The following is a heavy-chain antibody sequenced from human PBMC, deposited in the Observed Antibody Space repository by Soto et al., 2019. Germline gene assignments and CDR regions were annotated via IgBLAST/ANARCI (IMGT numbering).Heavy chain of an antibody. CDR1: GFTFSSYW. V-gene: IGHV3-7*01. CDR2: MKEDGSEE. CDR3: ARDSGIRTVDY. D-gene: IGHD3-10*01. Sequence: EVLLVESGGGLVQPGGSLRLSCEASGFTFSSYWMSWVRQTPGKGLEWVANMKEDGSEEYYVDSVKGRFTISRDNAKNSLYLQMNSLRAEDTAMYYCARDSGIRTVDYWGQGTLVTVSS. J-gene: IGHJ4*02.